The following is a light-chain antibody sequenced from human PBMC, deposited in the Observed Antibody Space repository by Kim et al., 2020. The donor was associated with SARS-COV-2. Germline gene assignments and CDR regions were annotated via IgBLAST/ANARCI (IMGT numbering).Light chain of an antibody. J-gene: IGLJ3*02. Sequence: QPVLTQPSSLSASPGASASLTCTLRSGINVGTYRIYWYQQKPGSPPQYLLRYKSDSDKQQGSGVPSRFSGSKDASANAGILLISGLQSEDEADYYCMIWRSSAWVFGGGTKLTVL. CDR1: SGINVGTYR. CDR2: YKSDSDK. CDR3: MIWRSSAWV. V-gene: IGLV5-45*02.